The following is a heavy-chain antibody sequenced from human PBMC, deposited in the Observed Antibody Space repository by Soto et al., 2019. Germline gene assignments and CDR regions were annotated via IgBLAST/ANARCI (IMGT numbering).Heavy chain of an antibody. CDR1: GFSLGDYG. J-gene: IGHJ3*02. CDR2: INEDGSEK. CDR3: ARLLHTFHI. Sequence: EVQLVESGGGLAQPGGSLRLSCAASGFSLGDYGMSWVRQAPGKGLEWVANINEDGSEKYYADSVRGRFTISRDNTKNSLWLQMSSLRAEDTAVYYCARLLHTFHIWGQGTVVTVSS. V-gene: IGHV3-7*01.